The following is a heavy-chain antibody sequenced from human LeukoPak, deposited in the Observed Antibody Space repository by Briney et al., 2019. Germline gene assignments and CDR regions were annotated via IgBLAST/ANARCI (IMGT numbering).Heavy chain of an antibody. V-gene: IGHV3-49*04. CDR2: IRSKAYGGTA. J-gene: IGHJ3*02. Sequence: GGSLRLSCTASGFTFGDYAMNWVRQAPGKGLEWVGFIRSKAYGGTAEYAASVKGRFTTSRDDSKSIAYLQMNSLKTEDTAVYHCTRDRRYCSGGSCYRLGAFDIWGQGTMVTVSS. D-gene: IGHD2-15*01. CDR1: GFTFGDYA. CDR3: TRDRRYCSGGSCYRLGAFDI.